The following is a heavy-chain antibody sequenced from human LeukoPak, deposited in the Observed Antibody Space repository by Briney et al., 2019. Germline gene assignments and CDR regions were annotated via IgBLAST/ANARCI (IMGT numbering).Heavy chain of an antibody. CDR2: INTDGSGT. J-gene: IGHJ6*03. CDR3: ARRTGGVYYDYHMDV. CDR1: GFTFSSYW. Sequence: GGSLRPSCAASGFTFSSYWMHWVRQAPGKGLVWVSRINTDGSGTSYADSVRGRFTISRDNAKNTLYLQMNSLRAGDTAVYYCARRTGGVYYDYHMDVWGKGTTVTVS. D-gene: IGHD7-27*01. V-gene: IGHV3-74*01.